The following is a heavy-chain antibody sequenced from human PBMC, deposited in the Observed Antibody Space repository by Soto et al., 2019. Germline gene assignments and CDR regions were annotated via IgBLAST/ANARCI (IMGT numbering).Heavy chain of an antibody. J-gene: IGHJ4*02. Sequence: SLRLACAASGFTLSNYSMSWVRQAPGKGLGWVSYISSSSSTIYYADSVKGRFTISRDNAKNSLYLQMNSLRAEDTAVYYCERDPHRAVATIIDYWGQGNLVTVS. D-gene: IGHD5-12*01. CDR1: GFTLSNYS. CDR3: ERDPHRAVATIIDY. CDR2: ISSSSSTI. V-gene: IGHV3-48*01.